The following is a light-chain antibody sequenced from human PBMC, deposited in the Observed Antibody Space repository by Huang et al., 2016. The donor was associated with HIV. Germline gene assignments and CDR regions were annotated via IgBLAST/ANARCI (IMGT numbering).Light chain of an antibody. V-gene: IGKV1-NL1*01. CDR3: QQYYSTPLPLT. Sequence: DIQMTQSPSSLSASVGDRVTITCRASQGISNSLAWYQQKPGKAPKLLLYAASRLESGVQSRFSGSGCGTDYTLTISSLQPEDFATYYCQQYYSTPLPLTFGGGTKVEIK. J-gene: IGKJ4*01. CDR2: AAS. CDR1: QGISNS.